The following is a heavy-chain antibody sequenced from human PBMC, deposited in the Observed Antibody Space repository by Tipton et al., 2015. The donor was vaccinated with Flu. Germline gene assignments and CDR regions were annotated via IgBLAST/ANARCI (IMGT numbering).Heavy chain of an antibody. Sequence: QLVQSGAEVKNPGASVKVSCKASGYTFTSYNIHWVRQAPGQGLEWMGIIYPSGGGTYYAQKFWGRVTMTRDRSTSTVYMELSSLRSEDTALYYCARDGGSETYSCDYWGQGTLVTVSS. J-gene: IGHJ4*02. V-gene: IGHV1-46*01. CDR3: ARDGGSETYSCDY. CDR2: IYPSGGGT. CDR1: GYTFTSYN. D-gene: IGHD3-10*01.